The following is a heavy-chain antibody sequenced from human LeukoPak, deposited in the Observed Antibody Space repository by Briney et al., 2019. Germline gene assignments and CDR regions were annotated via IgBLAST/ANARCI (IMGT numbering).Heavy chain of an antibody. D-gene: IGHD4-17*01. Sequence: SETLSLTCAVSGGSISSSNWWSWVRQPPGKGLEWIGEIYHSGSTNYNPSLKSRVTISVDTSKNQFSLKLSSVTAADTAVYYCARWAATAYGDYYYYYYMDVWGKGTTVTVSS. CDR3: ARWAATAYGDYYYYYYMDV. V-gene: IGHV4-4*02. CDR2: IYHSGST. J-gene: IGHJ6*03. CDR1: GGSISSSNW.